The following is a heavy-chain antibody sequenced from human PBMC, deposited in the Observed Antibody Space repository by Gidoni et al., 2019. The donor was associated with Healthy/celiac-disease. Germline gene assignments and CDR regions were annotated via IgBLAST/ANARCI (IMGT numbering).Heavy chain of an antibody. CDR1: GFTFSSYS. CDR3: ARDPGDADYSNKDDY. D-gene: IGHD4-4*01. V-gene: IGHV3-21*01. Sequence: EVQLVESGGGLVKPGGSLRLSCAASGFTFSSYSMNWVRQAPGKGLEWVSSISSSSSYIYYADSVKGRFTISRDDAKNSLYLQMNSLRAEDTAVYYCARDPGDADYSNKDDYWGQGTLVTVSS. J-gene: IGHJ4*02. CDR2: ISSSSSYI.